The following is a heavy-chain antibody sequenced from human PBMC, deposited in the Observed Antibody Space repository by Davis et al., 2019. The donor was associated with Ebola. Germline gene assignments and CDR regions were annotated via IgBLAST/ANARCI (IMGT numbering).Heavy chain of an antibody. D-gene: IGHD6-19*01. CDR2: IKQDGSEK. J-gene: IGHJ5*02. CDR3: ARGVMGVAVADPGDWFDP. Sequence: PGGSLRLSCAASGFTFSSYWMSWVRQAPGKGLEWVANIKQDGSEKYYVDSVKGRFTISRDNAKNSLYLQMNSLRAEDTAVYYCARGVMGVAVADPGDWFDPWGQGTLVTVSS. CDR1: GFTFSSYW. V-gene: IGHV3-7*03.